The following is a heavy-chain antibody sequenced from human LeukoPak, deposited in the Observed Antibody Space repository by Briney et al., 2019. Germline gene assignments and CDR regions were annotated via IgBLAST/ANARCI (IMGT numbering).Heavy chain of an antibody. CDR2: SNAGNGNT. J-gene: IGHJ4*02. CDR3: ARDLGHSSGLLRIWGYFDY. V-gene: IGHV1-3*02. CDR1: GYTFTSYA. Sequence: ASVKVSCKASGYTFTSYAMHWVRQAPGQRLEWMGWSNAGNGNTKYSQEFQGRVTITRDTSASTAYMELSSLRSEDMAVYYCARDLGHSSGLLRIWGYFDYWGQGTLVTVSS. D-gene: IGHD6-19*01.